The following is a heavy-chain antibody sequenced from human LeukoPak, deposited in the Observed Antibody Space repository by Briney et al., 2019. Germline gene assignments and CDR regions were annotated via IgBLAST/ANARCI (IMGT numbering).Heavy chain of an antibody. CDR3: SRHLYY. CDR2: IHYSGTT. Sequence: SETLSLTCTVSGGSITSSSYYWGWIRQPPGKGLEWIGSIHYSGTTYYNPSLKSRVTISVDTSKNQFSLKLSSVGAADTGVYYCSRHLYYWGQGTLVTVSS. V-gene: IGHV4-39*01. CDR1: GGSITSSSYY. J-gene: IGHJ4*02.